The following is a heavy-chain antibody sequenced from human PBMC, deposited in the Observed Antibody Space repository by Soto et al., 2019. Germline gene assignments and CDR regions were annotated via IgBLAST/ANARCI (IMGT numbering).Heavy chain of an antibody. CDR1: GIMLNDYA. CDR2: IYWDGGGV. Sequence: VQLAESGGGLVQPGASLRLSCVGSGIMLNDYAMHWVRQVPGRGLEWVAGIYWDGGGVDYADSVKGRFTTSRDNGKNSLYLEMNSLRVDDTAVYYCTKDILAGGADVWGQGTSVTVSS. CDR3: TKDILAGGADV. V-gene: IGHV3-9*01. J-gene: IGHJ6*02. D-gene: IGHD3-3*02.